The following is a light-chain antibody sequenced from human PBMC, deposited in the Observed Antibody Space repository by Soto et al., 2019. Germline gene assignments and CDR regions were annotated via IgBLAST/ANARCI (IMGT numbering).Light chain of an antibody. V-gene: IGKV1-6*02. Sequence: AIQMAQSPSSLSASVGDRVTITCRASQGIGNDVGWFQQKPGKAPKLLIYAADTLQSGVPSSFSGSKSGTDFPLTISSLQPEDFATYSCLQHHNYPPTFGGGTKVEIK. CDR2: AAD. J-gene: IGKJ4*01. CDR3: LQHHNYPPT. CDR1: QGIGND.